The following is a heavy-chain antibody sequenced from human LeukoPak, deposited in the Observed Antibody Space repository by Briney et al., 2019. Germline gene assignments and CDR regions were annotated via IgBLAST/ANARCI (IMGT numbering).Heavy chain of an antibody. CDR1: GGSFSGYY. CDR2: INYSGSTKHTGST. V-gene: IGHV4-34*01. Sequence: PSETLSLTCTVYGGSFSGYYWSWIRQPPGKGLEWIGEINYSGSTKHTGSTNYNPSLKSRVTISVDTSTNQFSLKLSSVTAADTAVYYCARDPEFDYWGQGTLVTVSS. J-gene: IGHJ4*02. CDR3: ARDPEFDY.